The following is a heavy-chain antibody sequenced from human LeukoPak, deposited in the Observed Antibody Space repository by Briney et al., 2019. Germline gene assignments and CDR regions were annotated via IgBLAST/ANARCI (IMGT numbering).Heavy chain of an antibody. CDR3: ARNYYDSSALGY. V-gene: IGHV4-59*08. Sequence: SETLSLTCTVSGGSISSYYWSWIRQPPGKGLEWIGYIYYSGSTSYNPSLKSRVTISVDTSKNQFSLKLSSVTAADTAVYYCARNYYDSSALGYWGQGTLVTVSS. CDR2: IYYSGST. CDR1: GGSISSYY. J-gene: IGHJ4*02. D-gene: IGHD3-22*01.